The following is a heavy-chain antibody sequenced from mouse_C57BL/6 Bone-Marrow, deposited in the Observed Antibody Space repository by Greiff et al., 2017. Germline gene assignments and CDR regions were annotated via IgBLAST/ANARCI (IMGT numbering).Heavy chain of an antibody. V-gene: IGHV1-64*01. CDR3: ARHYYGSSIWYFDV. Sequence: VKLQQPGAELVKPGASVKLSCKASGYTFTSYWMHWVKQRPGQGLEWIGMIHPNSGSTNYNEKFKSKATLTVDKSSSTAYMQLSSLTSEDSAVYYCARHYYGSSIWYFDVWGTGTTVTVSS. CDR1: GYTFTSYW. D-gene: IGHD1-1*01. J-gene: IGHJ1*03. CDR2: IHPNSGST.